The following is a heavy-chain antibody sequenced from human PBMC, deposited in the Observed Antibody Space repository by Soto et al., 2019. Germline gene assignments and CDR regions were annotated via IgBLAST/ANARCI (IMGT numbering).Heavy chain of an antibody. J-gene: IGHJ3*02. D-gene: IGHD6-13*01. CDR1: GFTFSSYS. CDR2: ISSSSSYI. CDR3: ARVNYSSSWYGRYAFDI. V-gene: IGHV3-21*01. Sequence: GGSLRLSCAASGFTFSSYSMNWVRQAPGKGLEWVSSISSSSSYIYYADSVKGRFTISRDNAKNSLYLQMNSLRAEDTAVYYCARVNYSSSWYGRYAFDIWGKGTMVTVSS.